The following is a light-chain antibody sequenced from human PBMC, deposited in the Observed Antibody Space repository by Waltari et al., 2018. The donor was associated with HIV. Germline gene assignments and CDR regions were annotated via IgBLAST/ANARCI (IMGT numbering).Light chain of an antibody. CDR2: EVT. J-gene: IGLJ2*01. CDR1: NSDIGSYDY. V-gene: IGLV2-8*01. Sequence: QSALTQPPSASGSPGQSVTLSCTGSNSDIGSYDYFSWYQLHPGKAPKLVISEVTKRPSGVSDRFSGSKSANTAFLTVSGLQAEDEADYYCSSFADRDGFYVLFGGGTRLTVL. CDR3: SSFADRDGFYVL.